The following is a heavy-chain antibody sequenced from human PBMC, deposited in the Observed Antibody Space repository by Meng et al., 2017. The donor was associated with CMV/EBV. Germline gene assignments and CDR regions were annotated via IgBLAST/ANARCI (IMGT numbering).Heavy chain of an antibody. V-gene: IGHV4-4*07. CDR2: IYSTGGT. J-gene: IGHJ4*02. D-gene: IGHD3-22*01. CDR1: GGFFSGFF. CDR3: ARERGDDSGYNFDS. Sequence: QVQLTSAGPGLGNPSGPLSSTCVVSGGFFSGFFWTWLRQPAGKGLEWIGRIYSTGGTNYNPSFESRVTISLDGSNNQFSLKLNSVTAADTAIYYCARERGDDSGYNFDSWGQGTLVTVSS.